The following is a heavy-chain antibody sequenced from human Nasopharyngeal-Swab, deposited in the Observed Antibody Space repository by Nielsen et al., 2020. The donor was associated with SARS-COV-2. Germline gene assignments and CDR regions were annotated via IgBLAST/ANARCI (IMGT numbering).Heavy chain of an antibody. D-gene: IGHD3-16*02. CDR2: ISYDGSNK. J-gene: IGHJ6*02. Sequence: GESLKISCAASGFTFSSYGMHWVRQAPGKGLERVAVISYDGSNKYYADSVKGRFTISRDNSKNTLYLQMNSLRAEDTAVYYCARDPMITFGGVIVADYYYYGMDVWGQGTTVTVSS. CDR1: GFTFSSYG. CDR3: ARDPMITFGGVIVADYYYYGMDV. V-gene: IGHV3-30*19.